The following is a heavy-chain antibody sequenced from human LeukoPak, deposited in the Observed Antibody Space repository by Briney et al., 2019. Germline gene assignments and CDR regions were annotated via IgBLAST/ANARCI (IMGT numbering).Heavy chain of an antibody. Sequence: PGGSLRLSCAASGFSVSSNYMSWVRQAPGKGLEWVSVIYSGGTTYYADSVKGRFTISRDNSKNTLYLQMNSLRAEDTAVYYCARELTGYDVRYFDYWSQGTLVTVSS. CDR2: IYSGGTT. CDR3: ARELTGYDVRYFDY. D-gene: IGHD3-9*01. CDR1: GFSVSSNY. V-gene: IGHV3-53*01. J-gene: IGHJ4*02.